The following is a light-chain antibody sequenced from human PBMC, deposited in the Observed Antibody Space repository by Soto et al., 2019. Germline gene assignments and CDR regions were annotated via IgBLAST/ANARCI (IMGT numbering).Light chain of an antibody. CDR2: GAS. CDR1: QSVSSN. Sequence: IEMTQSPATLSVPPGDTATLSCRASQSVSSNVAWYQWRPGQAPRLLIYGASTRATGIPARFSGSGSGTHFTLTISSLQSEDFALYYCQQYNNWPPWTFGQGTKVEIK. J-gene: IGKJ1*01. V-gene: IGKV3-15*01. CDR3: QQYNNWPPWT.